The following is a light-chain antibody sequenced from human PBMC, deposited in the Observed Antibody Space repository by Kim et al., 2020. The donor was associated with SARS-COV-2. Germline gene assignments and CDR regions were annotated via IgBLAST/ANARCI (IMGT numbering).Light chain of an antibody. Sequence: SGSPGERATLSCRASQSVSSNIAWYQQKPGQAPRLLIYGASTRATGIPARFSGSGSGTEFTLTISSLQSEDFAVYYCQQYNNWLYSFGQGTKLEI. CDR1: QSVSSN. J-gene: IGKJ2*03. CDR2: GAS. V-gene: IGKV3-15*01. CDR3: QQYNNWLYS.